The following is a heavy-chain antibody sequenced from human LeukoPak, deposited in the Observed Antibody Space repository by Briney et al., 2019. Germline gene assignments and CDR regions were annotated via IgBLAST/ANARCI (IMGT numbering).Heavy chain of an antibody. CDR2: IYSGGDT. CDR3: AKDLWELLPSYYYYGMDV. CDR1: GFTVSGSY. J-gene: IGHJ6*02. D-gene: IGHD1-26*01. Sequence: GGSLRLSCSASGFTVSGSYMNWVRQAPGEGLEWVSVIYSGGDTYYAESLKGRFTISRDNSKNTLYLQMNSLRAEDTAVYYCAKDLWELLPSYYYYGMDVWGQGTTVTVSS. V-gene: IGHV3-66*01.